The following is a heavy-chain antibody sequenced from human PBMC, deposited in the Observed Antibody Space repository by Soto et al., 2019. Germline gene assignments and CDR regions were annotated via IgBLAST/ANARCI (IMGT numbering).Heavy chain of an antibody. V-gene: IGHV3-23*01. CDR1: GFTFDNYA. D-gene: IGHD3-22*01. Sequence: EVQLLESGGGLVQPGGSLRLSCATSGFTFDNYAMSWVRQSPGKGLEWVSSISGSGGSAYYVESVRGRFTISRDNYKNTLYLQTSSLRAEDTALYYCARDHFGGDSSGYYPDAFDIWGPGTMVTVSS. J-gene: IGHJ3*02. CDR2: ISGSGGSA. CDR3: ARDHFGGDSSGYYPDAFDI.